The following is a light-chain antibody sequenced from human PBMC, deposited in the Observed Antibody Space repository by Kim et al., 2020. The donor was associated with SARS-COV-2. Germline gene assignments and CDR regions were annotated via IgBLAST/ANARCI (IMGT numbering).Light chain of an antibody. V-gene: IGKV1-39*01. Sequence: SASRGDRVTITCRASQSISTSLNWYQQKPGKAPKFLIYTASNLQGGVPSRFSGSGSGTDFTLSISSLQPEDFATYYCQQSYSVAYTFGQGTKLEI. J-gene: IGKJ2*01. CDR3: QQSYSVAYT. CDR2: TAS. CDR1: QSISTS.